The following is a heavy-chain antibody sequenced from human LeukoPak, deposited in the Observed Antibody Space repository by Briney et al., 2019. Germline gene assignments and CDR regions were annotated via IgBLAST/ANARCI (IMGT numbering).Heavy chain of an antibody. D-gene: IGHD2-15*01. CDR1: GFTVSSNY. Sequence: GGSLRLSCAASGFTVSSNYMSWVRQAPGKGLEWVSLLYSGGNTYYADSAKGRFTISRDNSKNTLYLQMNSLRAEDTAVYYCATSYCCGGSCYPQYFQLWGQGTLVTVSS. J-gene: IGHJ1*01. CDR3: ATSYCCGGSCYPQYFQL. V-gene: IGHV3-66*02. CDR2: LYSGGNT.